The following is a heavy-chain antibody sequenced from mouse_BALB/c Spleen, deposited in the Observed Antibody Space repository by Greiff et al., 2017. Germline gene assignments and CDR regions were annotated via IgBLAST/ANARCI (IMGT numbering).Heavy chain of an antibody. V-gene: IGHV1S81*02. CDR1: GYTFTSYY. CDR3: TREKDGSPWFAY. D-gene: IGHD1-1*01. J-gene: IGHJ3*01. CDR2: INPSNGGT. Sequence: VQLQQPGAELVKPGASVKLSCKASGYTFTSYYMYWVKQRPGQGLEWIGGINPSNGGTNFNEKFKSKATLTVDKSSSTAYMQLSSLTSEDSAVYYCTREKDGSPWFAYWGQGTLVTVSA.